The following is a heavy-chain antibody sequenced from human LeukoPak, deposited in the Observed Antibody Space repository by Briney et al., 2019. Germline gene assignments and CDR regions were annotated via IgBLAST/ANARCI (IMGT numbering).Heavy chain of an antibody. V-gene: IGHV3-23*01. D-gene: IGHD1/OR15-1a*01. J-gene: IGHJ4*02. CDR3: ARSPGKRNRFDY. Sequence: GGSLRLSCAASGFTFSSYAMSWVRQAPGKGLEWVSAISGSGGSTYYADSVKGRFTISRDNSKNTLYLQMNSLRAEDTAVYYCARSPGKRNRFDYWGQGTLVTVSS. CDR2: ISGSGGST. CDR1: GFTFSSYA.